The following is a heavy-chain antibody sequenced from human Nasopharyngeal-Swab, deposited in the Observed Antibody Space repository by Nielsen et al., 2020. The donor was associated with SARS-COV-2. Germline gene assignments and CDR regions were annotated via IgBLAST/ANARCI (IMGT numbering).Heavy chain of an antibody. Sequence: SVKVSCKASGGTFSSYAISWVRQAPGQGLEWMGGIIPIFGTANYAQKFQGRVTITADESTSTAYMELSSLRSEDTAVYYCARIVGATTREAWVFDYWGQGTLVTVSS. J-gene: IGHJ4*02. V-gene: IGHV1-69*13. D-gene: IGHD1-26*01. CDR2: IIPIFGTA. CDR3: ARIVGATTREAWVFDY. CDR1: GGTFSSYA.